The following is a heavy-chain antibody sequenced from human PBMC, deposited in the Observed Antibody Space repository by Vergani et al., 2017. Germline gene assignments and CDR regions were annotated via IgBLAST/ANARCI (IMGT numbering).Heavy chain of an antibody. Sequence: QVQLVESGGGLVKPGGSLRLSCAASGFTFSDYYMSWLRQAPGKGLEWVSYISSSGSTIYYADSVKGRFTISRDNAKNSLYLQMNSLRAEDTAVYYCARDFWRRITIFGVVTKHYYYGMDVWGQGTTVTVSS. V-gene: IGHV3-11*01. CDR1: GFTFSDYY. D-gene: IGHD3-3*01. CDR3: ARDFWRRITIFGVVTKHYYYGMDV. CDR2: ISSSGSTI. J-gene: IGHJ6*02.